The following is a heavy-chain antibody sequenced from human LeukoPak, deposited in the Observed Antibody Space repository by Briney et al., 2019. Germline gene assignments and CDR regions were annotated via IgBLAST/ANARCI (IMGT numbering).Heavy chain of an antibody. Sequence: PSETLSLTCTVSGGSISSGDYYWSWIRQPPGKGLEWIGYIYYSGSTYYNPSLKSRVTISVDTSKNQFSLKLSSVTAADTAVYYCAGGHPTTVIPFDYWGQGTLVTVSS. D-gene: IGHD4-17*01. J-gene: IGHJ4*02. CDR2: IYYSGST. CDR3: AGGHPTTVIPFDY. CDR1: GGSISSGDYY. V-gene: IGHV4-30-4*01.